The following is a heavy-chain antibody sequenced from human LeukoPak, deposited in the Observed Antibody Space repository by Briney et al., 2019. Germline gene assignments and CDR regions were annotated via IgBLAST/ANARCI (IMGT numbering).Heavy chain of an antibody. CDR1: GYTFTTYA. J-gene: IGHJ4*02. CDR3: ARDPIGSRWPYYFDY. Sequence: VSVKVSCTASGYTFTTYAMHWVRQAPGQRLEWMGWINAGNGNTKYSQKFQARVTIARDTSASTAYMELSSLRSEDTAVYYCARDPIGSRWPYYFDYWGQGTLVTVSS. V-gene: IGHV1-3*01. D-gene: IGHD6-13*01. CDR2: INAGNGNT.